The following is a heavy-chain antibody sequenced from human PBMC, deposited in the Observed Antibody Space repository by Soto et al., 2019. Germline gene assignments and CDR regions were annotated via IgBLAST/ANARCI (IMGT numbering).Heavy chain of an antibody. CDR3: ARDPTIAASGGYYYYYYGMDV. CDR2: ISYDGSNK. J-gene: IGHJ6*02. V-gene: IGHV3-30*14. CDR1: GFTFSSYA. D-gene: IGHD6-13*01. Sequence: GGSLRLSCAASGFTFSSYAMHWVRQAPGKGLEWVAVISYDGSNKYYADSVKGRFTISRDNSKNTLYLQMNSLRAEDTAVYYCARDPTIAASGGYYYYYYGMDVWGQGTTVTVSS.